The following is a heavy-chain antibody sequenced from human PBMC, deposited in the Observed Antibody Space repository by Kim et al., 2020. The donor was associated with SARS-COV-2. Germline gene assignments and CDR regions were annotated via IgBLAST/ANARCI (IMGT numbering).Heavy chain of an antibody. CDR3: ARDQGVLVRRAGFDP. CDR2: ISANNGHT. Sequence: ASVKVSCKTSGYTFTNYGVIWVRQAPGQGLEWMGWISANNGHTNYAPKLQGRVTMTTDTSTSTAYMELRSLRSDDTAVYYCARDQGVLVRRAGFDPWGQGTLVTVSS. D-gene: IGHD3-3*01. CDR1: GYTFTNYG. V-gene: IGHV1-18*04. J-gene: IGHJ5*02.